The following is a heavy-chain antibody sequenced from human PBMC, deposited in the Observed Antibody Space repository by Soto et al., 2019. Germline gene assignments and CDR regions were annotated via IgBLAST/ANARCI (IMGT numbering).Heavy chain of an antibody. J-gene: IGHJ6*02. D-gene: IGHD5-12*01. CDR3: ARAGRGWLRVYYYGMDV. CDR2: IYHSGST. Sequence: SETLSLTCTVSGGSISSSDYYWGWIRQPPGKGLEWIGEIYHSGSTNYNPSLKSRVTISVDKSKNQFSLKLSSVTAADTAVYYCARAGRGWLRVYYYGMDVWGQGTTVTVSS. CDR1: GGSISSSDYY. V-gene: IGHV4-39*07.